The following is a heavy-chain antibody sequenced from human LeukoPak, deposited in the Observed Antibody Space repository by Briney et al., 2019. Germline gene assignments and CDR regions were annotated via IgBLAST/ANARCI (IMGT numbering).Heavy chain of an antibody. CDR3: ASVRFLEWSTSDKWYFDY. CDR2: IIPIFGTA. CDR1: GYTFTSYA. V-gene: IGHV1-69*13. Sequence: ASVKVSCKASGYTFTSYAMNWVRQAPGQGLEWMGGIIPIFGTANYAQKFQGRVTITADESTSTAYMELSSLRSEDTAVYYCASVRFLEWSTSDKWYFDYWGQGTLVTVSS. D-gene: IGHD3-3*01. J-gene: IGHJ4*02.